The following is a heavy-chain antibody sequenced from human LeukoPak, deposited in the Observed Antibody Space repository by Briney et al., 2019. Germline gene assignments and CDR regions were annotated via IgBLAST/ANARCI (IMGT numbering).Heavy chain of an antibody. CDR1: GGSISNTNW. V-gene: IGHV4/OR15-8*01. CDR3: ARGRGYDILTGYYHDHPSFYYGMDV. D-gene: IGHD3-9*01. Sequence: PSETLSLTCGVSGGSISNTNWWSWIRQPPGKGLEWIGEINHSGSTNYNPSLESRVTISVDTSKNQFSLKLSSVTAADTAVYYCARGRGYDILTGYYHDHPSFYYGMDVWGQGTTVTVSS. CDR2: INHSGST. J-gene: IGHJ6*02.